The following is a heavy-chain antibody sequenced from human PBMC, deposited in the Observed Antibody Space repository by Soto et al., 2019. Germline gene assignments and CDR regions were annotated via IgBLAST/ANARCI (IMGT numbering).Heavy chain of an antibody. CDR2: IYYSGST. CDR1: GGSISSSSYY. D-gene: IGHD3-3*01. V-gene: IGHV4-39*01. CDR3: ARQEDYDFWSGYSGY. J-gene: IGHJ4*02. Sequence: SETLSLTCTVSGGSISSSSYYWGWIRQPPGKGLEWIGSIYYSGSTYYNPSLKSRVTISVDTSKNQFSLKLSSVTAADTAVYYCARQEDYDFWSGYSGYWGQGTLVTSPQ.